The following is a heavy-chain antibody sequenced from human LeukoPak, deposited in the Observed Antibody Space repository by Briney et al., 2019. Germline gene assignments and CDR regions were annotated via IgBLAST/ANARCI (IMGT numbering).Heavy chain of an antibody. V-gene: IGHV1-46*01. CDR2: INPSGCST. J-gene: IGHJ3*02. CDR1: GYTLTSYY. D-gene: IGHD3-9*01. CDR3: ARVPEYFDWLLPFDI. Sequence: ASVKVSCKASGYTLTSYYMHWVRQAPGQGLEWMGIINPSGCSTSYAQKFQGRVTMTRDTSISTAYMELSRLRSDDTAVYYCARVPEYFDWLLPFDIWGQGTMVTVSS.